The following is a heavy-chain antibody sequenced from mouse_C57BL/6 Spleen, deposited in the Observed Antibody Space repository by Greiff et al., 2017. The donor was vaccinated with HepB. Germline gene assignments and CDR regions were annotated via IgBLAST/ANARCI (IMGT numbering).Heavy chain of an antibody. CDR1: GYAFSSSW. J-gene: IGHJ2*01. D-gene: IGHD2-1*01. CDR3: ARSKGNPDY. CDR2: IYPGDGDT. Sequence: LVESGPELVKPGASVKISCKASGYAFSSSWMNWVKQRPGKGLEWIGRIYPGDGDTNYNGKFKGKATLTADKSSSTAYMQLSSLTSEDSAVYFCARSKGNPDYWGQGTTLTVSS. V-gene: IGHV1-82*01.